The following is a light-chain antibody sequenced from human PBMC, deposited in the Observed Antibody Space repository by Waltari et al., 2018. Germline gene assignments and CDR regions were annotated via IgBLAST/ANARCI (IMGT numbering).Light chain of an antibody. CDR2: DVS. CDR1: SSDVGGYNY. Sequence: QSALTQPASVSGSPGQSITISCPGTSSDVGGYNYVPRYQQHPGKAPKLMIYDVSNRPSGVSNRFSGSKSGNTASLTISGLQAEDEADYYCSSYTSSSTLEVVFGGGTKLTVL. J-gene: IGLJ2*01. CDR3: SSYTSSSTLEVV. V-gene: IGLV2-14*03.